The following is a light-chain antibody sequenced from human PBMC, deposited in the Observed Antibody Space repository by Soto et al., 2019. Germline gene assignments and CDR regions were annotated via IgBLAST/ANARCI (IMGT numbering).Light chain of an antibody. V-gene: IGKV2-28*01. CDR1: QSLVYSNGYSY. CDR3: MQALQTPLT. J-gene: IGKJ4*01. CDR2: LGS. Sequence: DIVMTQSPLSLSVRLGESASISCRSSQSLVYSNGYSYVDWYLQRPGQSPQLLIYLGSIRASGVPDRFSGSGSGTDFRLRISRVEAEDVGVYYCMQALQTPLTFGGGTKVEIK.